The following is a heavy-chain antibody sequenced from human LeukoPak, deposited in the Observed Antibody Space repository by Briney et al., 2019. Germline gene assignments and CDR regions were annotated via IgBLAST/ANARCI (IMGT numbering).Heavy chain of an antibody. V-gene: IGHV4-61*02. CDR1: GGSISSGSYY. CDR2: IYTSGST. J-gene: IGHJ3*02. Sequence: TSETLSLTCTVSGGSISSGSYYWSWIRQPAGKGLEWIGRIYTSGSTNYNPSLKSRVTISVDTSKNQFSLKLSSVTAADTAVYYCARGSSSPGLGAFDIWGQGTMVTVSS. CDR3: ARGSSSPGLGAFDI. D-gene: IGHD6-6*01.